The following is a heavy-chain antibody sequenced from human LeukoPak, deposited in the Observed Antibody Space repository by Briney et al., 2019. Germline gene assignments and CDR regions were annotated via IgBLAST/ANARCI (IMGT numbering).Heavy chain of an antibody. CDR1: GFTFSSYA. Sequence: SGGSLRLSCAASGFTFSSYAMSWVRQAPGKGLEWVSAISGSGGSTYYADSVKGRFTISRDNSKNTLYLQMNSLRAEDTAVYYCAKAKHFYDSSGYSLDYWGQGTLVTVSS. CDR3: AKAKHFYDSSGYSLDY. V-gene: IGHV3-23*01. J-gene: IGHJ4*02. CDR2: ISGSGGST. D-gene: IGHD3-22*01.